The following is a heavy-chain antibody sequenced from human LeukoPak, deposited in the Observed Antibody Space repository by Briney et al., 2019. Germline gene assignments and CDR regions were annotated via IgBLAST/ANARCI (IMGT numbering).Heavy chain of an antibody. D-gene: IGHD6-6*01. V-gene: IGHV1-8*01. CDR3: ARSAARHYFDY. Sequence: ASVKVSCKASGYTFTSYDINWVRQATGQGLEWMGWMNPNSGNTGYAQKFRGRVTMTRNTSISTAYMELSSLRSEDTAVYYYARSAARHYFDYWGQGTLVTVSS. J-gene: IGHJ4*02. CDR2: MNPNSGNT. CDR1: GYTFTSYD.